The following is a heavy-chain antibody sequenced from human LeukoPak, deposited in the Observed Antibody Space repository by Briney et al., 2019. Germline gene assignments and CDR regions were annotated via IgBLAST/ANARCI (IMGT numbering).Heavy chain of an antibody. CDR2: IYPGNSET. CDR1: GYRFTDYW. Sequence: PGESPKISCKGSGYRFTDYWIGWVRQKPGKGLEWMGIIYPGNSETRYSPSFQGQVTISADKSINTAYLQWSSRKASDTAMYYCARYYCSGGSCYSADYNWFDPWGQGSPVSV. V-gene: IGHV5-51*01. D-gene: IGHD2-15*01. J-gene: IGHJ5*02. CDR3: ARYYCSGGSCYSADYNWFDP.